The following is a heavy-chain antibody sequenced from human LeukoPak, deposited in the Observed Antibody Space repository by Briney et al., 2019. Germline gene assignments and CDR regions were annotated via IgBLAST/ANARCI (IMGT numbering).Heavy chain of an antibody. CDR2: ISDGSST. J-gene: IGHJ4*02. CDR3: AIALPPSINTPWK. D-gene: IGHD3-3*02. Sequence: GGSLILSCAASGLTFRSYGMHWVRQAPGKGLVWVSRISDGSSTSYADSVKGRFSITRDNAKNTLYLRMNSLSAEDTAVYYCAIALPPSINTPWKWGQGTLVTVSS. CDR1: GLTFRSYG. V-gene: IGHV3-74*01.